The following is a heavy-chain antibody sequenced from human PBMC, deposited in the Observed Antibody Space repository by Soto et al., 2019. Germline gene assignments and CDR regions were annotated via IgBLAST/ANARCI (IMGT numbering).Heavy chain of an antibody. J-gene: IGHJ3*02. CDR3: ARAEEVAGAGGAFDI. D-gene: IGHD6-19*01. CDR1: GFTFSSYD. V-gene: IGHV3-13*01. Sequence: QSGGSLRLSCAASGFTFSSYDMHWVRQATGKGLEWVSAIGTAGDTYYPGSVKGRFTISRENAKNSLYLQMNSLRAGDTAVYYCARAEEVAGAGGAFDIWGQGTMVTVSS. CDR2: IGTAGDT.